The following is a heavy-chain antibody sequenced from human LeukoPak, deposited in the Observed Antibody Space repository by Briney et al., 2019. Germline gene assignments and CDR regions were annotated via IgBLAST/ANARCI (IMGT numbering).Heavy chain of an antibody. CDR3: AREGHCSSTSCYVLDY. CDR1: GGSISSSSYY. D-gene: IGHD2-2*01. J-gene: IGHJ4*02. Sequence: SETLSLTCTVSGGSISSSSYYWGWIRQPPGKGLEWIGSIYYSWSTYYNPSLKSRVTISVDTSKNQFSLKLSSVTAADTAVYYCAREGHCSSTSCYVLDYWGQGTLVTVSS. V-gene: IGHV4-39*07. CDR2: IYYSWST.